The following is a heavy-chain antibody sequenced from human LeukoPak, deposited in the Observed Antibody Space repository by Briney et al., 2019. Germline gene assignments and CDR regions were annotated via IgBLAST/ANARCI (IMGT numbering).Heavy chain of an antibody. CDR1: GGSISSYY. Sequence: SSETLSLTCTVSGGSISSYYWSWIRQPPGKGLEWIGYIYYSGSTNYNPSLKSRVTISVDTSKNQFSLKVTSVTAADTAVYYCARAVGYYFDNSGPGKTFDYWGQGTLVTVSS. CDR3: ARAVGYYFDNSGPGKTFDY. J-gene: IGHJ4*02. V-gene: IGHV4-59*08. CDR2: IYYSGST. D-gene: IGHD3-22*01.